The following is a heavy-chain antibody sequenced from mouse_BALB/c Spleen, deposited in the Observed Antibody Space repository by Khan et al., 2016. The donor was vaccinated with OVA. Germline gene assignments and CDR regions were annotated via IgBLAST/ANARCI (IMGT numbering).Heavy chain of an antibody. CDR1: GYTFTDYN. CDR3: AGGGNGSPFDY. V-gene: IGHV1-18*01. Sequence: VQLKESGPELVKPGASVKISCKASGYTFTDYNMDWVKQSHGKSLEWIGDITPNNGGTIYNQKFKGKATLTVDKSSSTAYMELRSLTSEDTAVXDGAGGGNGSPFDYWGQGTTLTVSA. J-gene: IGHJ2*01. D-gene: IGHD1-1*01. CDR2: ITPNNGGT.